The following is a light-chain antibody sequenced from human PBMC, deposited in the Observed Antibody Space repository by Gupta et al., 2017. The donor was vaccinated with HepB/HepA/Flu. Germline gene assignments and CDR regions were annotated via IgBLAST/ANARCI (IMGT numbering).Light chain of an antibody. J-gene: IGLJ2*01. CDR1: SSDVGGYNR. V-gene: IGLV2-18*02. Sequence: QSALTQPPSVSGSPGQSVTISCTGTSSDVGGYNRVSWYQQPPGTAPRLMIYEVSNRPSGVPDRFSGSKSGNTASLTISGLQADDEADYYCSSYTSSSTYALFGGGTKLTVL. CDR3: SSYTSSSTYAL. CDR2: EVS.